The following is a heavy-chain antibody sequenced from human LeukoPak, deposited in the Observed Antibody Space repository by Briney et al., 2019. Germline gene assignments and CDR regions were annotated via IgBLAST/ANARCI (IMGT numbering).Heavy chain of an antibody. J-gene: IGHJ4*02. Sequence: GSVKVSCKTSGYTFTSYGISWVRQAPGQGLEWMGWISAYNGNTNYAQKLQGRGTMTTDTSTNTAYMELRSLRSDDTAVYYCARVQPIYDYSGYYAYWGQGTLVTVSS. V-gene: IGHV1-18*01. CDR2: ISAYNGNT. D-gene: IGHD3-22*01. CDR1: GYTFTSYG. CDR3: ARVQPIYDYSGYYAY.